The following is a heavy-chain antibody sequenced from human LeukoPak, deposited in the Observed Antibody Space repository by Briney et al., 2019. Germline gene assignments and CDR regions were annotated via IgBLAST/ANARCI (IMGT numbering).Heavy chain of an antibody. J-gene: IGHJ3*02. CDR1: GYTFTGYY. Sequence: ASVKVSCKAPGYTFTGYYMHWVRQAPGQGLEWMGWINPNSGGTNYAQKFQGRVTMTRDTSISTAYMELSRLRSDDTAVYYCARDTIFGVGAAFDIWGQGTMVTVSS. CDR3: ARDTIFGVGAAFDI. V-gene: IGHV1-2*02. CDR2: INPNSGGT. D-gene: IGHD3-3*01.